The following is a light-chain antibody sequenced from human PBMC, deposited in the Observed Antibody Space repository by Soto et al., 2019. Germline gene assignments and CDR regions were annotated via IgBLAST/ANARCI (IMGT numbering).Light chain of an antibody. V-gene: IGKV3-11*01. J-gene: IGKJ5*01. CDR1: QSVSSSY. CDR2: GAS. CDR3: QQRSNWPPIT. Sequence: EIVLTQYPGTLSLSPGERATLSCRASQSVSSSYLAWYQQKPGQAPRLLIYGASNRATGIPARFSGSGSGTDFTLTIDNLEPEDFAIYYCQQRSNWPPITFGQGTRLEIK.